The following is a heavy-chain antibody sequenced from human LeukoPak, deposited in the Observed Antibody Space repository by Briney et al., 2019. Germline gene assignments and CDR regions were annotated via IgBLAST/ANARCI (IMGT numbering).Heavy chain of an antibody. J-gene: IGHJ4*02. CDR1: GYTLTELS. CDR2: FDPEDGET. V-gene: IGHV1-24*01. Sequence: VASVKVSCKVSGYTLTELSMHWVRQAPGKGLEWMGGFDPEDGETIYAQKFQGRVTMTEDTSTDTAYMELSSLRSEDTAVYYCATDPGYDNAFDYWGQGTLVTVSS. D-gene: IGHD5-12*01. CDR3: ATDPGYDNAFDY.